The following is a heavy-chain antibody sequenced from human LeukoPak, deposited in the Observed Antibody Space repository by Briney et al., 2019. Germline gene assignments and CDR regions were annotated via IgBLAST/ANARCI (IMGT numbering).Heavy chain of an antibody. Sequence: SETLSLTCTVSGVSITSYYLAWLRQPPGKGLEWIGYVYYSGYSNYNPSLKSRVSMSVDTSRHQFSLKLASVTAADTAVYYCARHSIASDGARLFDYWGRGTLVTVSS. D-gene: IGHD2-21*01. CDR1: GVSITSYY. CDR3: ARHSIASDGARLFDY. J-gene: IGHJ4*02. CDR2: VYYSGYS. V-gene: IGHV4-59*08.